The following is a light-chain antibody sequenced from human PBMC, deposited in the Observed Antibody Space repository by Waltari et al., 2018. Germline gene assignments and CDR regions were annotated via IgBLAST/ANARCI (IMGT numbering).Light chain of an antibody. CDR3: QQSYDTLRFT. V-gene: IGKV1-39*01. CDR2: AAS. J-gene: IGKJ3*01. CDR1: QTISVH. Sequence: DIQMTQSPSSLSASVGDRVTITCRASQTISVHLNWYQQKQGKAPKLLIYAASSLQRGVPSRFSGSGAGTDFTLTINSLQPEDFATYYCQQSYDTLRFTFGPGTKVDVK.